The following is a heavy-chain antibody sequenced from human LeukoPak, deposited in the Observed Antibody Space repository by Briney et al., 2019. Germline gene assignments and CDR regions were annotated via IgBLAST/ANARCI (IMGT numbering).Heavy chain of an antibody. CDR2: IKQDGSEK. D-gene: IGHD3-22*01. CDR3: ARDYYDSSGYYYAGQAFDY. J-gene: IGHJ4*02. CDR1: GFTFSTYW. Sequence: GGSLRLSCVASGFTFSTYWMSWVRQAPGKGLEWVANIKQDGSEKYYVDSVKGRFTISRDNANNLLVLQMNSLRAEDTAVYFCARDYYDSSGYYYAGQAFDYWGQGTLVTVSS. V-gene: IGHV3-7*01.